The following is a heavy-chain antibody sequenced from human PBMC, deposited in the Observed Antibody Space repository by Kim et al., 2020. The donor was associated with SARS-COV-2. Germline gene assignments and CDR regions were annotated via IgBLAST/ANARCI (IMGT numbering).Heavy chain of an antibody. CDR3: ARDIVENYYYYGMDV. Sequence: GGSLRLSCAASGFTFSSYSMNWVRQAPGKGLEWVSSISSSSSYIYYADSVKGRFTISRDNAKNSLYLQMNSLRAEDTAVYYCARDIVENYYYYGMDVWGQGTTVTVSS. CDR2: ISSSSSYI. D-gene: IGHD1-26*01. V-gene: IGHV3-21*01. J-gene: IGHJ6*02. CDR1: GFTFSSYS.